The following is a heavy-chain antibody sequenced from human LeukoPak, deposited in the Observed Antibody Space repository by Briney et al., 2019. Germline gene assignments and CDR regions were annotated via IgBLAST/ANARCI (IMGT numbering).Heavy chain of an antibody. J-gene: IGHJ4*02. V-gene: IGHV1-2*02. Sequence: GASVKVSCKASGYTFTGYSMHWVRQAPGQGLEWMGWINPNSGGTNYAQKFQGRVTMTRDTSISTAYMELSRLRSDDTAVYYCARVIGVWGSYRPPFDYWGQGTLVTVSS. CDR2: INPNSGGT. CDR1: GYTFTGYS. CDR3: ARVIGVWGSYRPPFDY. D-gene: IGHD3-16*02.